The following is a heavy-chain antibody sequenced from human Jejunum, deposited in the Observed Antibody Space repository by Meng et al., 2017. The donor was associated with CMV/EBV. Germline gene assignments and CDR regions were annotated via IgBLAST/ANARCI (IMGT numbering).Heavy chain of an antibody. Sequence: VRVGGEGGGLVQPGGSLRLSCAVSGFSVSDSYMNWVRQAPEKGLEWVSVMHSGGDTYYAESVKGRFTISRDDSKNTIYLQMNNLKTEDTALYYCARGEGVPPGEWGQGTLVTVSS. D-gene: IGHD3-10*01. CDR3: ARGEGVPPGE. J-gene: IGHJ4*02. CDR2: MHSGGDT. V-gene: IGHV3-66*01. CDR1: GFSVSDSY.